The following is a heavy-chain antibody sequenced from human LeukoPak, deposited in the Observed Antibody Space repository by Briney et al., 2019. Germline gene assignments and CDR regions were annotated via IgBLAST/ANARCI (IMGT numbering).Heavy chain of an antibody. Sequence: GGSLRLSCAASGFTFHNYAMAWVRQAPGKGLEWVSGISGSGYSTYYADSVKGRFTISRDVSKNTLYMQMNSLRAEDTAVYYCAKVGGSGSLTMYYFDYWGQGTLVTVSS. CDR3: AKVGGSGSLTMYYFDY. CDR2: ISGSGYST. CDR1: GFTFHNYA. V-gene: IGHV3-23*01. J-gene: IGHJ4*02. D-gene: IGHD3-10*01.